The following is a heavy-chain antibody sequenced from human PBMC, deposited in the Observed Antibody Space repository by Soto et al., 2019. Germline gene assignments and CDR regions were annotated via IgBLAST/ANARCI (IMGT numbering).Heavy chain of an antibody. Sequence: PSETLSLTCTVSGGSISSYYWSWIRQPPGKGLEWIGYIYYSGSTNYNPSLESRVTISVDTSKNQFSLKLSSVTAADTAVYYCARGANGYPYYFDYWGQGTLVTVPS. V-gene: IGHV4-59*01. D-gene: IGHD5-12*01. CDR3: ARGANGYPYYFDY. J-gene: IGHJ4*02. CDR2: IYYSGST. CDR1: GGSISSYY.